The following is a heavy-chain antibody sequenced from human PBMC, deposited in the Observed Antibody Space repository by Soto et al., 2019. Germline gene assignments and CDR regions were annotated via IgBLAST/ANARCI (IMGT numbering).Heavy chain of an antibody. CDR2: IDPSDSYT. V-gene: IGHV5-10-1*01. CDR1: VYTFTTYW. Sequence: GESLKISCQGSVYTFTTYWITWVRQMPGRGLEWMGSIDPSDSYTNYSPSFQGHVTISADKSTNTAYLEWRSLKASDSAIYYGACPRQDYVDRAYDYWGQGTLVTVSS. CDR3: ACPRQDYVDRAYDY. D-gene: IGHD3-16*01. J-gene: IGHJ4*02.